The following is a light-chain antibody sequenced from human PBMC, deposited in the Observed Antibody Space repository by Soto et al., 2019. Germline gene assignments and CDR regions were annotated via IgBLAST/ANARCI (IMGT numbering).Light chain of an antibody. Sequence: AIRMTQSPSSLSASTGDRVTITCRASQGISSYLALYQQKPGKAPKLLIYAASSLQSGVPSRFSGSGSGTEFTLTISSLQPDDFATYYCQHYNSYSEAFGQGTKVDI. CDR3: QHYNSYSEA. CDR1: QGISSY. J-gene: IGKJ1*01. CDR2: AAS. V-gene: IGKV1-8*01.